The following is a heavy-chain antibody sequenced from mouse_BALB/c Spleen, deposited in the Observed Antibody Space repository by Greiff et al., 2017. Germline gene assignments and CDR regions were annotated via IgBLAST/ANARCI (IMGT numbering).Heavy chain of an antibody. CDR3: AKNDRGAMDY. J-gene: IGHJ4*01. CDR1: GFSLTSYG. Sequence: VKLVESGPSLVQPSQSLSITCTVSGFSLTSYGVHWVRQSPGKGLEWLGVIWRGGSTDYNAAFMSRLSITKDNSKSQVFFKMNSLQADDTAIYYCAKNDRGAMDYWGQGTSVTVSS. V-gene: IGHV2-5-1*01. CDR2: IWRGGST.